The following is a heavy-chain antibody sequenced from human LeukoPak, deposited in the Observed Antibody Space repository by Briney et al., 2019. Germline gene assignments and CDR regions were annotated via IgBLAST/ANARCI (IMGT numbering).Heavy chain of an antibody. D-gene: IGHD6-19*01. V-gene: IGHV3-66*01. J-gene: IGHJ4*02. CDR2: IYNDDRT. CDR3: ARAAKWLVFDS. Sequence: PGGSLRPSCAASGFTFSSYAMHWVRQAPGKGLEWVSVIYNDDRTNYADSVKGRFTISRDNSKNTLYLQMNSLRGEDTAVYYCARAAKWLVFDSWGQGTLVTVSS. CDR1: GFTFSSYA.